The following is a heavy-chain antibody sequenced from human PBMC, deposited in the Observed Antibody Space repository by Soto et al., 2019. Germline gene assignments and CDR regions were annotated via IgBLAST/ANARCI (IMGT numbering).Heavy chain of an antibody. CDR1: GGSISSSSYY. CDR3: HSSSWYFRYYYYYMDV. D-gene: IGHD6-13*01. CDR2: IYYSGST. Sequence: SETLSLTCTVSGGSISSSSYYWGWIRQPPGKGLEWIGSIYYSGSTYYNPSLKSRVTISVDTSKNQFSLKLSSVTAADTAVYYCHSSSWYFRYYYYYMDVWGKGTTVTVSS. J-gene: IGHJ6*03. V-gene: IGHV4-39*01.